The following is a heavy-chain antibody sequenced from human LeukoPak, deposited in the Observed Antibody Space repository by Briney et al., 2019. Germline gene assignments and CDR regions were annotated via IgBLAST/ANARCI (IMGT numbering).Heavy chain of an antibody. Sequence: SETPSLTCTVSGGSISSYYWSWIRQPPGKGLEWIGYIYYSGSTNYNPSLKSRVTISVDTSKNQFSLKLSSVTAADTAVYYCASHYYDSSGPFDYWGQGTLVTVSS. CDR1: GGSISSYY. CDR2: IYYSGST. V-gene: IGHV4-59*01. D-gene: IGHD3-22*01. J-gene: IGHJ4*02. CDR3: ASHYYDSSGPFDY.